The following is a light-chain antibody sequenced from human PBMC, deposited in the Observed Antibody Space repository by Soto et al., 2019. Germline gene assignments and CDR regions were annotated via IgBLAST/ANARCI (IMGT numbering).Light chain of an antibody. CDR3: QSYDSSLSVV. CDR2: GNS. Sequence: QSVLTQPPSVSGAPGQRVPISCTGSSSNIGAGYDVHWYQQLPGTAPKLLIYGNSNRPSGVPDRFSGSKSGTSASLAITGLQAEDGADYYCQSYDSSLSVVFGGGTKLTVL. V-gene: IGLV1-40*01. CDR1: SSNIGAGYD. J-gene: IGLJ2*01.